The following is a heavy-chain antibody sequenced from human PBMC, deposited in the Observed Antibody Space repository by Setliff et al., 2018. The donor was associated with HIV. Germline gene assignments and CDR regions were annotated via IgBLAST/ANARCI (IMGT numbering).Heavy chain of an antibody. CDR2: ISSSGSTI. CDR3: ARDLDYYFDY. CDR1: GFTFTSYW. D-gene: IGHD1-1*01. Sequence: PGGSLTLSCAASGFTFTSYWMIWVRQAPGKGLEWVSYISSSGSTIYYADSVKGRFTISRDNAKNSLFLQMNSLRAEDTAVYYCARDLDYYFDYWGQGTLVTAPQ. J-gene: IGHJ4*02. V-gene: IGHV3-48*03.